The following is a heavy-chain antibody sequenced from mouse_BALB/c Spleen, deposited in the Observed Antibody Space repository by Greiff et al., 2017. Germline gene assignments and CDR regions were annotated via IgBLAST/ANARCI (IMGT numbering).Heavy chain of an antibody. J-gene: IGHJ4*01. CDR3: ARYLYYDYDGGYAMDY. Sequence: VQLQQSGPELVKPGASVKMSCKASGYTFTDYNMHWVKQSHGKSLEWIGYIYPYNGGTGYNQKFKSKATLTVDNSSSTAYMELRSLTSEDSAVYYCARYLYYDYDGGYAMDYWGQGTSVTVSS. CDR2: IYPYNGGT. CDR1: GYTFTDYN. V-gene: IGHV1S29*02. D-gene: IGHD2-4*01.